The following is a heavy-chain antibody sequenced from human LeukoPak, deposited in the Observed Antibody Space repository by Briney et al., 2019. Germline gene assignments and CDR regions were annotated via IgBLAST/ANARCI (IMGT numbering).Heavy chain of an antibody. Sequence: PGGSLRLSCAASGFTFNNYGMSWVRQAPGKGLEWVSSITASGGGTYYADSVKGRFTVSRDNSRSTLFLQMNSLRAEDTAVYYCAKDLRERDSDYLLFDYWGQGTLVTVSS. CDR1: GFTFNNYG. V-gene: IGHV3-23*01. D-gene: IGHD4-11*01. CDR3: AKDLRERDSDYLLFDY. J-gene: IGHJ4*01. CDR2: ITASGGGT.